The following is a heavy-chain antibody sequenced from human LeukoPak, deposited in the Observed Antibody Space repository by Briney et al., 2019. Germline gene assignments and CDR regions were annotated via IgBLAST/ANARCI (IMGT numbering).Heavy chain of an antibody. V-gene: IGHV3-23*01. Sequence: GGSLRLSPAPSRFTSSKYDMSSVRAAPGKGLGWGSDISGSGGSTFYADSVMGRFTISRDTSRNTLYLQMNSLRAEDTAVYYCAKRTGDYFDYWGQGTLVTVSS. CDR3: AKRTGDYFDY. CDR1: RFTSSKYD. J-gene: IGHJ4*02. D-gene: IGHD3/OR15-3a*01. CDR2: ISGSGGST.